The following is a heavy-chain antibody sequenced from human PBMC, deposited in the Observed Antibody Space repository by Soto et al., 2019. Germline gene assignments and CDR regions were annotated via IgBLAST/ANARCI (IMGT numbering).Heavy chain of an antibody. CDR3: ARDLQYSRLFYGMDV. V-gene: IGHV4-31*03. CDR2: IYYSGST. D-gene: IGHD6-13*01. J-gene: IGHJ6*02. CDR1: GGSISSGGYY. Sequence: SETLSLTCTVSGGSISSGGYYWSWIRQHPGKGLEWIGYIYYSGSTYYNPSLKSRVTISVDTSKNQFSLKLSSVTAADTAVYYCARDLQYSRLFYGMDVWGQGTTGTVSS.